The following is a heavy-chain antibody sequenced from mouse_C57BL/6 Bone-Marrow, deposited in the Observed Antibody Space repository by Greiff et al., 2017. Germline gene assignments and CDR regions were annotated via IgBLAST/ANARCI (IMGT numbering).Heavy chain of an antibody. CDR2: IYPGSGNT. Sequence: QVQLQQSGPELVKPGASVKISCKASGYSFTSYYIHWVKQRPGQGLEWIRWIYPGSGNTKYNEKFKGKATLTADTSSSTAYMQLSSLTSEDSAVYYCARLLLYARDYWGQGTSVTVSS. V-gene: IGHV1-66*01. CDR1: GYSFTSYY. CDR3: ARLLLYARDY. J-gene: IGHJ4*01.